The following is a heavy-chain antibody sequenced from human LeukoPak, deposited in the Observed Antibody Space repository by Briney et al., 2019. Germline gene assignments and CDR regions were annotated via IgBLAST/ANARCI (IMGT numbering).Heavy chain of an antibody. V-gene: IGHV3-30-3*01. CDR2: ISYDGSNK. CDR1: GFTFSSYA. J-gene: IGHJ6*02. CDR3: ARELYSGYDLIVYYYYGMDV. D-gene: IGHD5-12*01. Sequence: GRSLRLSCAASGFTFSSYAMHWVRQAPGKGLEWVAVISYDGSNKYYADSVKGRFTISRDNSKNTLYLQMNSLRAEDMAVYYCARELYSGYDLIVYYYYGMDVWGQGTTVTVSS.